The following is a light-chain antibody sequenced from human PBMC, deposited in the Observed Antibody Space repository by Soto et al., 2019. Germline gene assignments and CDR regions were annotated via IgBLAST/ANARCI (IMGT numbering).Light chain of an antibody. V-gene: IGKV3-20*01. J-gene: IGKJ5*01. CDR2: GAS. Sequence: EIVLTQSPGTLSLSPGERVTLSYRASQSLSGNYLAWYQQTPGQAPKFLIYGASNRATDIPDRFSGGGSGTDFALTINRLEPEDSAVYFCQQYGHSPITFGQGTRREIK. CDR1: QSLSGNY. CDR3: QQYGHSPIT.